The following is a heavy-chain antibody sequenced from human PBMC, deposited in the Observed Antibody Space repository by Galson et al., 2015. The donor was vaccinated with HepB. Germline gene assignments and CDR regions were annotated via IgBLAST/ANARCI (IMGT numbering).Heavy chain of an antibody. V-gene: IGHV3-30*18. CDR1: GFTFSRYG. CDR3: AKDQDGGTIGDY. D-gene: IGHD2-15*01. Sequence: SLRLSCAAFGFTFSRYGVHWVRQAPGKGLEWVAFISFDGSNKYFGDSVRGRFTISRDNSKNTLYLQMSSLRVEDTAVYYCAKDQDGGTIGDYWGQGTLVTVSP. CDR2: ISFDGSNK. J-gene: IGHJ4*02.